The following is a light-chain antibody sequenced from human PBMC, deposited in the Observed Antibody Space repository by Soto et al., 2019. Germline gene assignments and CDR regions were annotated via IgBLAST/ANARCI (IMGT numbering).Light chain of an antibody. J-gene: IGKJ4*01. V-gene: IGKV3-20*01. Sequence: EIVLTQSPGTLSLSPGERATLSCRASQSVSSSYLVWYQQGPGQPPRLLIYGTSNRAAGIPDRFTGTGSGTDFTLTIYRLEPEDSAVYYCQQYGSSALTFGGGTKV. CDR3: QQYGSSALT. CDR2: GTS. CDR1: QSVSSSY.